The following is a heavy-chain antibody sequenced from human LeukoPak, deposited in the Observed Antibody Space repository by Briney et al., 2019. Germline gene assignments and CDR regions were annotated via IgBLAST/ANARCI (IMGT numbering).Heavy chain of an antibody. CDR3: ARDGVIGGAFDI. Sequence: SETLSLTCAVSGGSISSGGSSWSWIRKPPGKGLKWIGYIYHSGSTYYNPSLKSRVTISVDRSKNQFSLKLSSVTAADTAVYYCARDGVIGGAFDIWGQGTMVTVSS. J-gene: IGHJ3*02. CDR2: IYHSGST. V-gene: IGHV4-30-2*01. CDR1: GGSISSGGSS. D-gene: IGHD3-22*01.